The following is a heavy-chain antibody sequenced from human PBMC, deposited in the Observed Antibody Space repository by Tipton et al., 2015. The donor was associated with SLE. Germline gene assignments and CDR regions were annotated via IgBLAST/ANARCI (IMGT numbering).Heavy chain of an antibody. CDR3: ARRDDFWSGSDY. J-gene: IGHJ4*02. CDR1: GGTFTSYA. D-gene: IGHD3-3*01. CDR2: ISAYNGNT. V-gene: IGHV1-18*01. Sequence: QSGAEVKKPGSSVKVSCKTSGGTFTSYAINWVRQAPGQGLEWMGWISAYNGNTKNAQKFQGRVTMTTDTSTSTASMELRNLRSDDTAVYYCARRDDFWSGSDYWGQGTLVTVSS.